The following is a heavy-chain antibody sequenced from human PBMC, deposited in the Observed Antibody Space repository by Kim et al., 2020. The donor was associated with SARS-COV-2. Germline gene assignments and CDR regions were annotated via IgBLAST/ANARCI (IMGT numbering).Heavy chain of an antibody. J-gene: IGHJ6*02. V-gene: IGHV3-23*01. CDR1: GVSFSNYP. CDR3: AKDQHHSLWLGYISRSAKYYAMDV. CDR2: ISGRGGST. D-gene: IGHD5-18*01. Sequence: GESLKISCAASGVSFSNYPMSWVRQAPGKGLEWVSGISGRGGSTHYADSVKGRFTVSRDNSKNMLWLQMSSLRADDTAVYYCAKDQHHSLWLGYISRSAKYYAMDVWGQGTMVTVSS.